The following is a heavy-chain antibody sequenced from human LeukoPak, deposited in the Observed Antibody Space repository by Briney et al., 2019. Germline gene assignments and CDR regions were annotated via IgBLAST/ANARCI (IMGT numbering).Heavy chain of an antibody. J-gene: IGHJ6*03. CDR2: IYYSGST. CDR1: GASISGTSYY. V-gene: IGHV4-39*01. CDR3: ARQLYSSGSYYAPMDV. Sequence: SETLSLTCAVSGASISGTSYYWGWIRQPPGKGLEWVGNIYYSGSTYYNASLQSRVTISLDTSKNQFSLRLKSVTATDTAVYYCARQLYSSGSYYAPMDVWGKGTTVTISS. D-gene: IGHD3-10*01.